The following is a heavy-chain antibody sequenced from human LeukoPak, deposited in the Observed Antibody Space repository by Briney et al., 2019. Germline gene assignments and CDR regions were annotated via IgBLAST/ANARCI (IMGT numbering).Heavy chain of an antibody. J-gene: IGHJ6*02. CDR3: ARRLTRVNSYYGLDV. Sequence: ASVKVSGKASGYTFIGYYIHWVRQAPGQGLEWMGWINPNSGGTRNAQKLQGRVTMTGDTSTRTAYMELSSLKSDDTAVYYCARRLTRVNSYYGLDVWGQGTTVTVSS. V-gene: IGHV1-2*02. D-gene: IGHD1-7*01. CDR2: INPNSGGT. CDR1: GYTFIGYY.